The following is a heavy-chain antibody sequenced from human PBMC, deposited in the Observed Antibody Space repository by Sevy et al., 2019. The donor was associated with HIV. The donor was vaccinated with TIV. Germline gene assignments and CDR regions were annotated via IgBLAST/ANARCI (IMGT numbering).Heavy chain of an antibody. V-gene: IGHV3-49*03. J-gene: IGHJ4*02. D-gene: IGHD3-22*01. Sequence: GGSLRLSCTGSGFTFGDYAMSWFRQAPGMGLEWVGFIRSKDYGGATEYAASVKGRFTISRDDSKSIADLQMNSLKTEDTAVYYWTRGYYHDSSGYSDYWGQGTLGTGSS. CDR2: IRSKDYGGAT. CDR1: GFTFGDYA. CDR3: TRGYYHDSSGYSDY.